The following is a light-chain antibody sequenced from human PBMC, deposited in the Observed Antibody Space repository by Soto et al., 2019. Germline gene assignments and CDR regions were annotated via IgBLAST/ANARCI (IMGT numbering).Light chain of an antibody. CDR3: QQYQTYSRT. CDR2: DVS. J-gene: IGKJ1*01. V-gene: IGKV1-5*01. CDR1: QSINTW. Sequence: DIQMTQSPSTVSASVGDRITITCRASQSINTWLAWYRQRPGEAPQLLIYDVSTLAMGVPSRFSGSGSGTDFTLYISRLQPDDFATFYCQQYQTYSRTFGQGTKGEVK.